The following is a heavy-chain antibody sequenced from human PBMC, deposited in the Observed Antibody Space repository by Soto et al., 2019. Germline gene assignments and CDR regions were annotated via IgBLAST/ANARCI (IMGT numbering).Heavy chain of an antibody. Sequence: SVKVSCKASGGTFSSYAISWVRQAPGQGLEWMGGIIPIFGTANYAQKFQGRVTITADESTSTAYMELSSLRSEDTAVYYCARRNREDGYYYDSSRHFGMDVWGQGTTVTVSS. CDR2: IIPIFGTA. CDR3: ARRNREDGYYYDSSRHFGMDV. CDR1: GGTFSSYA. D-gene: IGHD3-22*01. V-gene: IGHV1-69*13. J-gene: IGHJ6*02.